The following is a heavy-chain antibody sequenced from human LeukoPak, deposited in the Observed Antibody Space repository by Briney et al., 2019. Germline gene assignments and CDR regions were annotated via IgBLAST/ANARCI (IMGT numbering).Heavy chain of an antibody. CDR1: GFTFSSYW. J-gene: IGHJ6*03. CDR2: IKHDGSEK. CDR3: AREGPAAKYYYYYSYMDV. Sequence: TGGSLRLSCAASGFTFSSYWMSWVRQAPGKGLEWVSNIKHDGSEKYYVDSVKGRFTISRDNAKNSLYLQMNSLRAADTAVYYCAREGPAAKYYYYYSYMDVWGKGTTVTVSS. D-gene: IGHD2-2*01. V-gene: IGHV3-7*01.